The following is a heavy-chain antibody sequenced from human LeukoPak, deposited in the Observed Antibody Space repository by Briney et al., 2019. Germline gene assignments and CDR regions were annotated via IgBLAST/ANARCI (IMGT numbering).Heavy chain of an antibody. J-gene: IGHJ4*02. Sequence: SETLSLTCAVYGGSFSGYYWSWIRQPPGKGLEWIGEINHSGSTNYNPSLKSRVNISVDTSKNQFSLKLSSVTAADTAVYYCAVAAAGTRGLFDYWGQGTLVTVSS. CDR3: AVAAAGTRGLFDY. D-gene: IGHD6-13*01. CDR1: GGSFSGYY. V-gene: IGHV4-34*01. CDR2: INHSGST.